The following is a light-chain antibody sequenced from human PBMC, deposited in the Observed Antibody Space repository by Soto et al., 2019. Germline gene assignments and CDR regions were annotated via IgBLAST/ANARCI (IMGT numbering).Light chain of an antibody. J-gene: IGKJ4*01. Sequence: EIVLTQSPGTLSLSPGERATLSCRASQSISSYVAWYQQKPGQAPRVLICDSSSRATGVPDRFSGSGSGTDFTLTISRLEPEDFAVYYCQQYVDSPETFGGGTKVEIK. CDR3: QQYVDSPET. CDR2: DSS. V-gene: IGKV3-20*01. CDR1: QSISSY.